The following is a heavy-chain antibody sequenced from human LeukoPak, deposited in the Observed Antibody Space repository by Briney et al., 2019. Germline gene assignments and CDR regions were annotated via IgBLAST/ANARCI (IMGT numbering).Heavy chain of an antibody. J-gene: IGHJ4*02. D-gene: IGHD6-19*01. CDR3: AKEPNIAVAGLTIDY. Sequence: GASVKVSCKASGYTFTGYYMHWVRQAPGQGLEWMGWINPNSGGTNYAQKFQGRVTMTRDTSISTAYMELSRLRSDDTAVYYCAKEPNIAVAGLTIDYWGQGTLVTVSS. CDR1: GYTFTGYY. V-gene: IGHV1-2*02. CDR2: INPNSGGT.